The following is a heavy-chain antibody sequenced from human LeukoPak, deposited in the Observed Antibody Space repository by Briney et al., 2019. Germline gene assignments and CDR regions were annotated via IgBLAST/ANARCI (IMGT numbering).Heavy chain of an antibody. CDR2: IRFDGSDK. J-gene: IGHJ4*02. CDR1: RSTLTGYG. V-gene: IGHV3-30*02. Sequence: GGSLRLSCAASRSTLTGYGMHWVRQAPGKGLEWVTFIRFDGSDKKYADSVKGRFTISRDNAKNSLYLQINSLRAEDTALYYCVRGGELVGSYFDYWGPGTLVTVSS. CDR3: VRGGELVGSYFDY. D-gene: IGHD3-16*01.